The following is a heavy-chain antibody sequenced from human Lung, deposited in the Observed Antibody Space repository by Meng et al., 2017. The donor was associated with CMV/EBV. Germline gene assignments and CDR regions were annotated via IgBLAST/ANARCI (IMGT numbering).Heavy chain of an antibody. V-gene: IGHV1-2*02. Sequence: SVXVSXXASGYTFTGYYLYWVRQAPGQGLEWMGWINPNNGGTNYAQRFQGRVTMTRDTSITTVYMELSRLTSDDTAVYYCARKTDTGGWNFHHWGQGTLVTGSS. J-gene: IGHJ1*01. CDR2: INPNNGGT. D-gene: IGHD3-16*01. CDR1: GYTFTGYY. CDR3: ARKTDTGGWNFHH.